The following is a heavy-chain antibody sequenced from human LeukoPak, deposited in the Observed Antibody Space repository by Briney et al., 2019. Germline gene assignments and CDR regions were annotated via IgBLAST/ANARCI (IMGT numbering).Heavy chain of an antibody. Sequence: GASVKVSCKASGYTFTSYGISWVRQAPGQGLEWMGWISAYNGNTNYAQKFQGRVTITADESTSTAYMELSSLRSEDTAVYYCARGGQLWLGNWFDPWGQGTLVTVSS. V-gene: IGHV1-18*01. CDR1: GYTFTSYG. CDR2: ISAYNGNT. D-gene: IGHD5-18*01. CDR3: ARGGQLWLGNWFDP. J-gene: IGHJ5*02.